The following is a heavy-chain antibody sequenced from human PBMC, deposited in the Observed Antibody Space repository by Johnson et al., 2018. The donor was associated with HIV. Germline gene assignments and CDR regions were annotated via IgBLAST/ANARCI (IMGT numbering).Heavy chain of an antibody. CDR3: ARELEIAQGLDAFDI. CDR1: GFNFADYA. V-gene: IGHV3-23*04. Sequence: VQLVESGGGLVQPGRSLRLSCVVSGFNFADYAMHWVRQAPGKGLEWVSAISGSGCSTYYADSVKGRFTISRDNSKNTVYLQMNSLRAEDTAVYYCARELEIAQGLDAFDIWGQGTIVTVSS. CDR2: ISGSGCST. J-gene: IGHJ3*02. D-gene: IGHD5-24*01.